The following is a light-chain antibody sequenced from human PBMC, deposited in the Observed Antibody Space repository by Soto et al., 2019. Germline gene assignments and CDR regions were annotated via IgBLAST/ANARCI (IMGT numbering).Light chain of an antibody. Sequence: QSVLTQPPSVSAAPGQKVTISCSGSSSNVGKNYVSWYQQRPGTAPKLLMYDNDKRFSGIPDRFSASKSGTSATLGITGLQTGDEADYYCGTWDDSLSAGVFGGGTKLTVL. V-gene: IGLV1-51*01. CDR3: GTWDDSLSAGV. CDR2: DND. CDR1: SSNVGKNY. J-gene: IGLJ3*02.